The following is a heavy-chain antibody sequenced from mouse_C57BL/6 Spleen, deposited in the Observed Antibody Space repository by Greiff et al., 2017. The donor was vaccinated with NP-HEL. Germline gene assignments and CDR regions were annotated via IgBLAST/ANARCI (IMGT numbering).Heavy chain of an antibody. J-gene: IGHJ2*01. CDR3: ARQGTTAFDY. CDR1: GFTFSSYG. Sequence: EVMLVESGGDLVKPGGSLKLSCAASGFTFSSYGMSWVRQTPDKRLEWVATISSGGSYTYYPDSVKGRFTISRDNAKNTLYLQMSSLKSEDTAMYYCARQGTTAFDYWGQGTTLTVSS. CDR2: ISSGGSYT. D-gene: IGHD1-2*01. V-gene: IGHV5-6*01.